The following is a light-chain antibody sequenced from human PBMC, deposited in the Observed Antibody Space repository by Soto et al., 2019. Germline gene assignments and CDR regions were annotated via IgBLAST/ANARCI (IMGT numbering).Light chain of an antibody. CDR3: QQHDKLPPA. V-gene: IGKV3D-7*01. CDR1: QMINSGY. Sequence: TVLTQSPVTLSLSPGERATLACRASQMINSGYVAWYQQKPGQTPRLLIYSASIRAAATPARFSGSGAGTNFSLTISSLQSEDFAVYYCQQHDKLPPAFGQGTKVDI. J-gene: IGKJ1*01. CDR2: SAS.